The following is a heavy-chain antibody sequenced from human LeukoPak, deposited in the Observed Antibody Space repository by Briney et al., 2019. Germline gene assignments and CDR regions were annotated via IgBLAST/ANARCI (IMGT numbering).Heavy chain of an antibody. Sequence: SQTLSLTCTVSGGSLSSGDYYWRWIRQPPGKGLEWIGYIYYSGSTYYNPSLKSRVTISVDTSKNQFSLKLSSVTAADTAVYYCARDQGYYGSGFYFDYRGQGTLVTVSS. CDR2: IYYSGST. J-gene: IGHJ4*02. CDR1: GGSLSSGDYY. CDR3: ARDQGYYGSGFYFDY. V-gene: IGHV4-30-4*01. D-gene: IGHD3-10*01.